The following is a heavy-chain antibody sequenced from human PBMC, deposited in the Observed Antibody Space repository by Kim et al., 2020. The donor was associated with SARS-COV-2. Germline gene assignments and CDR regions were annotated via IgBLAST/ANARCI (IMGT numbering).Heavy chain of an antibody. Sequence: ASVKVSCKASGYTFTSYGISWVRHAPGQGLEWMGWISAYNGNTNYAQKLQGIVTMTTDTSTSIAYIELSSLRSDDTAVYYCARLGFTVAGVVDWFDPWGQGTLVSVSS. V-gene: IGHV1-18*01. CDR1: GYTFTSYG. CDR2: ISAYNGNT. D-gene: IGHD6-19*01. CDR3: ARLGFTVAGVVDWFDP. J-gene: IGHJ5*02.